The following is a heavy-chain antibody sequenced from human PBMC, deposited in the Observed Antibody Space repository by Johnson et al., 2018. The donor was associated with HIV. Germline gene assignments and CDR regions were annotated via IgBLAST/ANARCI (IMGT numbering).Heavy chain of an antibody. CDR1: GFTFSSYW. CDR2: INSDGSSA. V-gene: IGHV3-74*01. J-gene: IGHJ3*02. D-gene: IGHD6-19*01. CDR3: AKRGSGWPSDAFDI. Sequence: VQLVESGGGLVQPGGSLRLSCAASGFTFSSYWMHWVRQAPGKGLVWVSRINSDGSSAIYTDSVTGRFTISRDNSKNTLYLQMNSLRAEDTAVYYCAKRGSGWPSDAFDIWGQGTMVTVSS.